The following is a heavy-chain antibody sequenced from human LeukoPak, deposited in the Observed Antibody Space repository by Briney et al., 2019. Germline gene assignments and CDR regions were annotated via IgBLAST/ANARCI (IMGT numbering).Heavy chain of an antibody. CDR3: AKEVRSGIAAAGTVDY. J-gene: IGHJ4*02. V-gene: IGHV3-30*18. D-gene: IGHD6-13*01. CDR2: ISYDGSNK. Sequence: GGSLRLSCAASGFTFSSYGMPWVRQAPGKGLEWVAVISYDGSNKYYADSVKGRFTISRDNSKNTLYLQMNSLRAEDTAVYYCAKEVRSGIAAAGTVDYWGQGTLVTVSS. CDR1: GFTFSSYG.